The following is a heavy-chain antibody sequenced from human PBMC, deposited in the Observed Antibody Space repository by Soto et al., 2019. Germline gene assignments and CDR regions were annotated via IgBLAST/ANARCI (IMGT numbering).Heavy chain of an antibody. D-gene: IGHD3-10*01. V-gene: IGHV3-23*01. Sequence: GGSLRLSCAASGFTFSSYAMNWVRQAPGKGLEWVSGISGSGDSTYYADSVKGRFTISRDNSKNTLYVQMNSLRAEDTAVYYCARDHLSPVGYAFDIWGQGTMVTVSS. J-gene: IGHJ3*02. CDR2: ISGSGDST. CDR3: ARDHLSPVGYAFDI. CDR1: GFTFSSYA.